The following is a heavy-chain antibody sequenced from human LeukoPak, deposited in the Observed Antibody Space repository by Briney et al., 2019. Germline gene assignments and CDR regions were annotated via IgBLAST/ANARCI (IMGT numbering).Heavy chain of an antibody. D-gene: IGHD2-2*01. CDR3: ARTAKDIVIVPASYYMDV. J-gene: IGHJ6*03. Sequence: PGGSLGLSCAASGFTFTNYGMNWVRQPPGKGLEWVSSISSSGTSIDYADSVKGRFTVSRDSATNSLYLQMNSLRAEDTAVYYCARTAKDIVIVPASYYMDVWGKGTTVTVSS. CDR1: GFTFTNYG. V-gene: IGHV3-21*01. CDR2: ISSSGTSI.